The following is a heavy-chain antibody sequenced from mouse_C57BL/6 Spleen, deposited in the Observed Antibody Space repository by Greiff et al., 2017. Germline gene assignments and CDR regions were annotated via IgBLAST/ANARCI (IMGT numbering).Heavy chain of an antibody. Sequence: QVQLKQSGPGLVQPSQSLSITCTVSGFSLTSYGVHWVRQSPGKGLEWLGVIWSGGSTDYNAACISRLSISKDNSKSQVFFKMNSLQADDTAIYYCARWGDYDGGAMDYWGQGTSVTVSS. V-gene: IGHV2-2*01. CDR2: IWSGGST. CDR3: ARWGDYDGGAMDY. J-gene: IGHJ4*01. CDR1: GFSLTSYG. D-gene: IGHD2-4*01.